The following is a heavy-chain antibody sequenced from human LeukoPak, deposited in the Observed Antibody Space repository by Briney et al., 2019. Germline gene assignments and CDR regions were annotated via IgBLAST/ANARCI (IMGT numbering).Heavy chain of an antibody. CDR1: SGSISSNSYC. CDR2: ITYSGST. CDR3: ARHTTGSGSSDY. J-gene: IGHJ4*02. V-gene: IGHV4-39*01. D-gene: IGHD1-26*01. Sequence: PSETLSLTCTVSSGSISSNSYCWGWIRQPPGTGLEWIGSITYSGSTYYKPSLKSRITMSVDTSKNQFSLKLSSVTAADTAVYYCARHTTGSGSSDYWGQGTLVTVSS.